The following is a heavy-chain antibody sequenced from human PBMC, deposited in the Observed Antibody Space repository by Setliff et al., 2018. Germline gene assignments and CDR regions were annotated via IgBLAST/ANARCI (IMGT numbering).Heavy chain of an antibody. J-gene: IGHJ4*02. V-gene: IGHV1-18*01. Sequence: ASVKVSCKASGYTFSNYGISWVRQAPGQGLEWMGWISAYNGNTNYAQKFQGRVTMTTDTSTSTAYMELRSLRSDDTAVYYCVRTYYYDSSGSVFDYWGQGTLVTVSS. CDR2: ISAYNGNT. CDR1: GYTFSNYG. D-gene: IGHD3-22*01. CDR3: VRTYYYDSSGSVFDY.